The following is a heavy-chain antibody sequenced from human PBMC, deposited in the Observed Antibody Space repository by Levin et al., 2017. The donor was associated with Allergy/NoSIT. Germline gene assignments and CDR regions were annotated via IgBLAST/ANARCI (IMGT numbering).Heavy chain of an antibody. V-gene: IGHV4-30-4*01. Sequence: SETLSLTCTVTGASVTSDYYYWSWVRQAPGKGLEWIGYISYSETTYYNPSLKNRVSISVHASKNQFSLRLSSVTAADTAVYYCSRVRFFDWGPFDSWGQGTLVTVSS. J-gene: IGHJ4*02. CDR2: ISYSETT. CDR1: GASVTSDYYY. D-gene: IGHD3-9*01. CDR3: SRVRFFDWGPFDS.